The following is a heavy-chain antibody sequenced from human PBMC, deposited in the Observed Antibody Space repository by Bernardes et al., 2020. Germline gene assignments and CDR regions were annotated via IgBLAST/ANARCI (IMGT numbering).Heavy chain of an antibody. CDR2: ISGSGGST. CDR1: GFTFSSYA. V-gene: IGHV3-23*01. D-gene: IGHD6-13*01. J-gene: IGHJ6*04. Sequence: GGSLRLSCAASGFTFSSYAMSWVRQAPGKGLEWVSAISGSGGSTYYADSVKGRFTISRGNSKNTLYLQMNSLRAEDTAVYYCAKGRGYSSLRMDVWGKGTTVTVSS. CDR3: AKGRGYSSLRMDV.